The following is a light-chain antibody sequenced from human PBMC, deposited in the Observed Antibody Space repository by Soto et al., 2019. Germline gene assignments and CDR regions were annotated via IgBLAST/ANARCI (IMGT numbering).Light chain of an antibody. V-gene: IGKV1-5*03. J-gene: IGKJ4*01. CDR3: QQYNDYPLT. Sequence: DIQMTQSPSTLSASVGDRVTITCRASQSIGNWLAWYQQKPGKAPKLLIFKASSLESGVPSRFSGSGSGTEFTLIISSLQPDDFATYYCQQYNDYPLTFGGGTKVEIK. CDR1: QSIGNW. CDR2: KAS.